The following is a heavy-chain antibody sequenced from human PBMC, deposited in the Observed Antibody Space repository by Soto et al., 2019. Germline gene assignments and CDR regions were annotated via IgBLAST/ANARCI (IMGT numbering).Heavy chain of an antibody. V-gene: IGHV3-23*01. J-gene: IGHJ4*02. CDR2: ISGSGAST. Sequence: WGSLRLSCAASGCTFSSCAMNWVRKAPGTGLEWVSSISGSGASTYYADSVQGRFTIATENSNSTLSLQMNSLRAADTAVYYCAKGLYSSGYLVFDFWGQGILVTVSS. CDR3: AKGLYSSGYLVFDF. CDR1: GCTFSSCA. D-gene: IGHD6-19*01.